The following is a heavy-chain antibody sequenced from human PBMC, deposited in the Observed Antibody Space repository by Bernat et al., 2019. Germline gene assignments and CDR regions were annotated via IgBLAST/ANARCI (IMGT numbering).Heavy chain of an antibody. Sequence: EVQLVESGGGLVQPGGSLRLSCAASGFTFSSYSMNWVRQAPGKGLEWVSYISSSSSTIYYADSVKGRFTISRDNAKNSLYLQMNSLRAEDTAVYYCARVPGSAAAGEGFYFDYWGQGTLVTVSS. J-gene: IGHJ4*02. CDR2: ISSSSSTI. V-gene: IGHV3-48*04. D-gene: IGHD6-13*01. CDR3: ARVPGSAAAGEGFYFDY. CDR1: GFTFSSYS.